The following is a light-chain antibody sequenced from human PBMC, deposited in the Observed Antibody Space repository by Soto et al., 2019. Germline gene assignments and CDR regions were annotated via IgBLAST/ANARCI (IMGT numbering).Light chain of an antibody. CDR2: EVS. CDR3: TSYTRDSTFV. J-gene: IGLJ1*01. Sequence: QSALTQPASVSGSPGQSSTISCTGTSSDVGAYNYVSWFQQHPGKAPKLMIYEVSNRPSGVSSRFSGFKSGNTASLTISGLQAEDEADYYCTSYTRDSTFVFGTGTKLTVL. V-gene: IGLV2-14*01. CDR1: SSDVGAYNY.